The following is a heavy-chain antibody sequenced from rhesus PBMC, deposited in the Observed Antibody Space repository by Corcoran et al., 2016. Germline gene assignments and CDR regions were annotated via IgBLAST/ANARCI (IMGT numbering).Heavy chain of an antibody. D-gene: IGHD5-12*01. CDR1: GYSISSGYG. V-gene: IGHV4-127*01. CDR2: IYGGSGST. CDR3: ARDRDTALDY. Sequence: QVQLQESGPGLVKPSETLSLTCAVSGYSISSGYGWGWIRQPPGKGLEWIGQIYGGSGSTYYNPSLKIRVTVSQATSQNQFSLKLSSVTAADTAVYYCARDRDTALDYWGQGVLVTVSS. J-gene: IGHJ4*01.